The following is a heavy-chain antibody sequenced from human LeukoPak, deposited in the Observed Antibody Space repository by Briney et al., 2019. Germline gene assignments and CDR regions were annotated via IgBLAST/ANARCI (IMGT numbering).Heavy chain of an antibody. CDR1: GGSISSYY. CDR3: ARETSQKGAHYMDV. V-gene: IGHV4-59*01. CDR2: IYYSGST. J-gene: IGHJ6*03. D-gene: IGHD3-16*01. Sequence: SETLSLTCTVSGGSISSYYWSWIRQPPGKGLEWIGYIYYSGSTNYNPSPKSRVTISVDTSKNQFSLKLSSVTAADTAVYYCARETSQKGAHYMDVWGKGTTVTISS.